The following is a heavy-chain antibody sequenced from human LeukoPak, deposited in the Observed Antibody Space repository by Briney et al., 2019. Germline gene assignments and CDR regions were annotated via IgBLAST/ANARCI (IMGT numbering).Heavy chain of an antibody. CDR2: IYYSGST. CDR1: GGSISSYY. V-gene: IGHV4-59*08. J-gene: IGHJ4*02. D-gene: IGHD4-11*01. CDR3: ARHGGTRVTLVEVFYFDY. Sequence: SETLSLTCTVSGGSISSYYWSWIRQPPGKGLLWIGNIYYSGSTNHNPSLKSRVTISVDTSKNQFSLRLNSVTAADTAVYYCARHGGTRVTLVEVFYFDYWGQGTLVTVSS.